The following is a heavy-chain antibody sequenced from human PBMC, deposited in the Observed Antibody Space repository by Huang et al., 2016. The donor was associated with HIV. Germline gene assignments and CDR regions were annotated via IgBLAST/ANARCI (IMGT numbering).Heavy chain of an antibody. Sequence: QIQLMQSGPELKQPGASVKVSCKASGYPFTSYGITWVRQAPGKGTEWMGWIRVHRGDTEYAQKFQGRVTLTTDTSTNIAYMELRSLRSDDTAKYYCARDPKYHRIGYYRQRRGIDIWGQGTMVIVSS. V-gene: IGHV1-18*01. J-gene: IGHJ3*02. CDR1: GYPFTSYG. CDR3: ARDPKYHRIGYYRQRRGIDI. CDR2: IRVHRGDT. D-gene: IGHD3-22*01.